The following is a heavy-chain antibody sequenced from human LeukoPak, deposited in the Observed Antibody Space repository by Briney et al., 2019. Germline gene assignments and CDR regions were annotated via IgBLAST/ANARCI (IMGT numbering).Heavy chain of an antibody. J-gene: IGHJ6*02. CDR3: ARDPTPRYCSGGSCYTHYGMDV. Sequence: SGGSLRLSCAASGFTFSRYTMNWVRRAPGKGLEWVSSISSSSSYIYYTTSVKGRLTISRDNAKNSLYLQMNSLRAEDTAVYYCARDPTPRYCSGGSCYTHYGMDVWGQGTTVTVSS. CDR2: ISSSSSYI. D-gene: IGHD2-15*01. V-gene: IGHV3-21*01. CDR1: GFTFSRYT.